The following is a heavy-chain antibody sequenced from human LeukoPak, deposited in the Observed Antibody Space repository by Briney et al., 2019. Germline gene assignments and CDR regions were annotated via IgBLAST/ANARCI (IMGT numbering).Heavy chain of an antibody. D-gene: IGHD6-13*01. CDR2: ISWNSGSI. CDR1: GFTFDDYA. V-gene: IGHV3-9*03. Sequence: QAGGSLRLSCAASGFTFDDYAMHWVRQAPGKGLEWVSGISWNSGSIGYADSVKGRFTISRDNAKNSLYLQMNSLRAEDMALYYCAKDIGSSWPGPIEENWYFDLWGRGTLVTVSS. CDR3: AKDIGSSWPGPIEENWYFDL. J-gene: IGHJ2*01.